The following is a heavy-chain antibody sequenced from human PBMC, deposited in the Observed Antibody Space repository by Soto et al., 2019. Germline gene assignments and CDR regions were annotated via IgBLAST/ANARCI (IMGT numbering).Heavy chain of an antibody. CDR3: ARQDSNGWYDY. CDR1: GYSFTNHW. J-gene: IGHJ4*02. CDR2: VNPGDSDT. V-gene: IGHV5-51*01. D-gene: IGHD3-22*01. Sequence: PGESLKISCKGSGYSFTNHWIAWVRQMPGNGLEWMAIVNPGDSDTRYSPSFQGQVTTSADRSTNTAYLQWSSLKASDTAMYYCARQDSNGWYDYWGQGTLVTVSS.